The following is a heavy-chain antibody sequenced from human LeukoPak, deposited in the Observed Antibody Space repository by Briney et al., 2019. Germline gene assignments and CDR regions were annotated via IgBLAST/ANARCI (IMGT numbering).Heavy chain of an antibody. Sequence: ASVKVSCKASGYTFTSYSMNWVRQAPGQGLEYMGWINANTGNPTYAQGFTGRFVFSLDTSVSTAYLQISSLKAEDTAVYYCARTSFKLPDYWGQGTLVTVSS. J-gene: IGHJ4*02. CDR3: ARTSFKLPDY. CDR2: INANTGNP. D-gene: IGHD1-7*01. CDR1: GYTFTSYS. V-gene: IGHV7-4-1*02.